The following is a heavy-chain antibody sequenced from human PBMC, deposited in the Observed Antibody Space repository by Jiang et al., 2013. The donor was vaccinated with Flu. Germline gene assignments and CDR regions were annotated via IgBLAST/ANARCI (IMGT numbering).Heavy chain of an antibody. V-gene: IGHV1-69*01. J-gene: IGHJ3*02. CDR1: GGTFSSYA. D-gene: IGHD3-22*01. CDR2: IIPIFGTA. CDR3: ARFVLGYYDSSGYLDAFDI. Sequence: GAEVKKPGSSVKVSCKASGGTFSSYAISWVRQAPGQGLEWMGGIIPIFGTANYAQKFQGRVTITADESTSTAYMELSSLRSEDTAVYYCARFVLGYYDSSGYLDAFDIWGQGTMVTVSS.